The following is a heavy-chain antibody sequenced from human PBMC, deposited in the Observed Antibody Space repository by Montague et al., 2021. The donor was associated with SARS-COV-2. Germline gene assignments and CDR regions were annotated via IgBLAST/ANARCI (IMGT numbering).Heavy chain of an antibody. V-gene: IGHV6-1*01. Sequence: CAISGDSVASIIATRNWVRQSPSSGFEWLRMSYYRSKWYNDYAESVKSRITIDPDASKHQFSLHLNSVTPEDTAVYYCARIPVGSKYYFDFWGQGTLVTVSS. J-gene: IGHJ4*02. CDR2: SYYRSKWYN. CDR1: GDSVASIIAT. D-gene: IGHD2-2*01. CDR3: ARIPVGSKYYFDF.